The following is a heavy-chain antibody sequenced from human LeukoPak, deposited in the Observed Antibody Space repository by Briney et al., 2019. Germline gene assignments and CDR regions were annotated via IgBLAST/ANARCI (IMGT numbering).Heavy chain of an antibody. J-gene: IGHJ4*02. Sequence: GGSLRLSCAASGFTLSSYWMSWVRQAPGKGLEWVANIKQDGSEKYYVDSVKGRFTISRDNAKNSLYLQMNSLRAEDTAVYYCARDVRGGDYWGQGTLVTVSS. CDR3: ARDVRGGDY. CDR2: IKQDGSEK. V-gene: IGHV3-7*01. CDR1: GFTLSSYW. D-gene: IGHD3-10*01.